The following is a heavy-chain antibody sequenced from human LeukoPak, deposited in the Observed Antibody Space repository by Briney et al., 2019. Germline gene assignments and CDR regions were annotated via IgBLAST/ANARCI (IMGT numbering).Heavy chain of an antibody. CDR2: ISSSSSYI. V-gene: IGHV3-21*01. CDR3: ARESGMDV. Sequence: GGSLRLSCAASGFTFTSYSMNWVRQAPGKGLEWVSSISSSSSYIYYADSLQGRSTISRDNAKNSLYLQMNSLRAEDTAVYYCARESGMDVWGQGTTVTVSS. J-gene: IGHJ6*02. CDR1: GFTFTSYS.